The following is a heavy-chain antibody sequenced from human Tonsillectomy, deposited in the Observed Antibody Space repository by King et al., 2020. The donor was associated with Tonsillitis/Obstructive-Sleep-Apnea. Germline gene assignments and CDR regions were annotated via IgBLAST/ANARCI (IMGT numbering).Heavy chain of an antibody. J-gene: IGHJ4*02. CDR2: LLSAGSLP. CDR3: ARDPTRGGSTYSDY. V-gene: IGHV3-33*01. D-gene: IGHD3-16*01. CDR1: GFTFTTYG. Sequence: VQLVESGGGVVQPGRSLRLSCAASGFTFTTYGMHWVRQAPGKGLDWVSVLLSAGSLPSSADSVQGRFALSRDNSKNTLYLDMHNLRVEDTAIYYCARDPTRGGSTYSDYWGQGTLVTVSS.